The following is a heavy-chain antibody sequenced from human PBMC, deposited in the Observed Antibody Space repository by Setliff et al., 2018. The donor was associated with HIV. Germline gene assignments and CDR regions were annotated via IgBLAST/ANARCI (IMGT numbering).Heavy chain of an antibody. V-gene: IGHV4-4*07. Sequence: KPSETLSLTCSVSGGPISAYYWSWIRQPAGKGLEWIGRLYKSGSTNYNPSLKSRVSMSVDTSKNQFSLKLSSVTAGDTAVYYCVLTAYNLLRGCMEVWGRGTTVTVSS. CDR1: GGPISAYY. CDR2: LYKSGST. CDR3: VLTAYNLLRGCMEV. J-gene: IGHJ6*03. D-gene: IGHD2-15*01.